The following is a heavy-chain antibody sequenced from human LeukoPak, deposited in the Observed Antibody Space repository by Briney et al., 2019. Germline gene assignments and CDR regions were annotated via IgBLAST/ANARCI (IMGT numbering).Heavy chain of an antibody. D-gene: IGHD2-2*02. Sequence: SETLSLTCTVSGGSISSYYWSWIRQPAGKGLEWIGRIYTSGSTNYNPSLKSRVTMSVDTSKNQFSLKLSSVTAADTAVYYCARVEGSYQLLYGCLDYWGQGTLVTVSS. CDR1: GGSISSYY. CDR2: IYTSGST. CDR3: ARVEGSYQLLYGCLDY. V-gene: IGHV4-4*07. J-gene: IGHJ4*02.